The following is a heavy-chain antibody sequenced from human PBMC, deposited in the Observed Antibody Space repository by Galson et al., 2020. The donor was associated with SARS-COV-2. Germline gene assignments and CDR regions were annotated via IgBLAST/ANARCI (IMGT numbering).Heavy chain of an antibody. CDR2: INTNSGAT. Sequence: ASVKVSCKASGYTFTGSYMPWVRQAPGQGLEWMGWINTNSGATKYAQTFQGRVTMTRDTSISTAYMELSRLRSDDTAVYYCASTTYSSSWYKYYYGMDVWGQGTTVTVSS. J-gene: IGHJ6*02. V-gene: IGHV1-2*02. D-gene: IGHD6-13*01. CDR1: GYTFTGSY. CDR3: ASTTYSSSWYKYYYGMDV.